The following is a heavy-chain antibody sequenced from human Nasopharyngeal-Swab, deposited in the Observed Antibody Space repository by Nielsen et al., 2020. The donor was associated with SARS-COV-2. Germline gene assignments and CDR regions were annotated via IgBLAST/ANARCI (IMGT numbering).Heavy chain of an antibody. CDR3: ARGYGSGSSYGMDV. V-gene: IGHV3-7*01. D-gene: IGHD3-10*01. CDR1: GFTFSSYW. Sequence: GGSLRLSCAASGFTFSSYWMTWVRQAPGKGLEWVANIKQDGSEKYYVDSVKGRFTISRDNARNSLYLQMSSLRAEDTTVYYCARGYGSGSSYGMDVWGQGTTVTVSS. J-gene: IGHJ6*02. CDR2: IKQDGSEK.